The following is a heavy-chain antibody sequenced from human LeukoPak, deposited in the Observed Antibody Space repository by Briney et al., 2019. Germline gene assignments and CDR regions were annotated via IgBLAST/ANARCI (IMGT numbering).Heavy chain of an antibody. CDR3: AKGPEEHLVRHYFDY. D-gene: IGHD6-6*01. CDR2: ISGGGGST. Sequence: GGSLRLSCTASGFTFSSYAMSWVRQAPGKGLEWVSAISGGGGSTYYADSVKGRFTISRDNSKNTLYLQMNSLRAEDTAVYFCAKGPEEHLVRHYFDYWGQGTLVTVSS. CDR1: GFTFSSYA. J-gene: IGHJ4*02. V-gene: IGHV3-23*01.